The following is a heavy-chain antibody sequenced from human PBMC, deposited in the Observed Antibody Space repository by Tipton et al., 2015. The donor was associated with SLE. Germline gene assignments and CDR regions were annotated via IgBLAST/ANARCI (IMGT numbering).Heavy chain of an antibody. V-gene: IGHV4-4*07. CDR1: GGSFSGYY. D-gene: IGHD1-1*01. J-gene: IGHJ4*02. CDR3: ARERTGTTGDRDY. CDR2: IYTSGST. Sequence: GLVKPSETLSLTCAVYGGSFSGYYWSWIRQPAGKGLEWIGRIYTSGSTNYNPSLKSRVTISVDTSKNQFSLKLSSVTAADTAVYYCARERTGTTGDRDYWGQGTLVTVSS.